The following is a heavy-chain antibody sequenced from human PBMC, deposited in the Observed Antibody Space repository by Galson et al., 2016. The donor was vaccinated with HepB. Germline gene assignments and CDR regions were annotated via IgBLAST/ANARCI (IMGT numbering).Heavy chain of an antibody. J-gene: IGHJ4*02. V-gene: IGHV3-48*02. CDR2: ISDDSTTI. CDR3: ARVSVGGTMKYDY. D-gene: IGHD3-22*01. CDR1: GFTFSAYT. Sequence: SLRLSCAASGFTFSAYTMNWVRQAPGKGLEWVSYISDDSTTIYYADSVKGRFTISRDNAKTSLFLRMNSLRDADTAVYYCARVSVGGTMKYDYWGQGTLVTVSS.